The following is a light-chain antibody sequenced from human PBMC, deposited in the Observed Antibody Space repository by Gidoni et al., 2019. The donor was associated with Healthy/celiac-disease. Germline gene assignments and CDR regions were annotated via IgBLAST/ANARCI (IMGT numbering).Light chain of an antibody. CDR2: SAS. CDR1: QSVSSN. CDR3: QQEQT. Sequence: EIVMTQSPATLSVSPGESATLSCRASQSVSSNLAWYQQKPGQAPRLLIYSASTRATAIPARFSGSGSGTEFTLTISSLQSEDFAVYDCQQEQTFGQGTKVEIK. J-gene: IGKJ1*01. V-gene: IGKV3-15*01.